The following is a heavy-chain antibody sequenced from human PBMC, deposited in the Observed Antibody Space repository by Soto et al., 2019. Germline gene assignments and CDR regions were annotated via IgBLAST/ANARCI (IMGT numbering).Heavy chain of an antibody. J-gene: IGHJ4*02. CDR3: ARDKGFEVLGYCSGGSCYPFDY. V-gene: IGHV1-18*01. CDR1: GYTFTSYG. Sequence: ASVKVSCKASGYTFTSYGISWVRQAPGQGLEWMGWISAYNGNTNYAQKLQGRVTMTTDTSTSTAYMELRSLRSDDTAVYYCARDKGFEVLGYCSGGSCYPFDYWGQGTLVTVSS. D-gene: IGHD2-15*01. CDR2: ISAYNGNT.